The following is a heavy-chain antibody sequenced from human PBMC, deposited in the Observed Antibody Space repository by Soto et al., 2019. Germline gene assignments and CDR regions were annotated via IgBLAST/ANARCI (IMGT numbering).Heavy chain of an antibody. Sequence: LSLTCTVSGGSVSSGSYYWSWIRQPPGKGLEWIGYIYYSGSTNYNPSLKSRVTISVDTSKNQFSLKLSSVTAADTAVYYCAIVPSGYCSGGSCYFWWFDPWGQVILVTVSS. D-gene: IGHD2-15*01. CDR1: GGSVSSGSYY. J-gene: IGHJ5*02. CDR3: AIVPSGYCSGGSCYFWWFDP. CDR2: IYYSGST. V-gene: IGHV4-61*01.